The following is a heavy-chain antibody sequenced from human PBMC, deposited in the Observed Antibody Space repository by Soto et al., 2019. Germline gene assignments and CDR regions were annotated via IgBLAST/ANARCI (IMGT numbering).Heavy chain of an antibody. CDR3: ARGGNNYGNNWFDP. D-gene: IGHD5-18*01. CDR2: TYYSGST. J-gene: IGHJ5*02. CDR1: GGSISSYY. V-gene: IGHV4-59*01. Sequence: SETLSLTCTVSGGSISSYYWNWIRQPPGKGLEWIGFTYYSGSTNYNPSLKSRVTISVDTSKNQFSLKLSSVTAADTAVYYCARGGNNYGNNWFDPWGQGTLVTVSS.